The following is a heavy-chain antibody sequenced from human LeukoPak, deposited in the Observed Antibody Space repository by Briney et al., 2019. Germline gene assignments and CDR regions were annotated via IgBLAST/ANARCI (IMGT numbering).Heavy chain of an antibody. Sequence: ASVRVSCKTSDYTFTNYGICWVRQAPGQGLEWMGWISTYNGNTNYAQKLQGRVTMTTDTSTSTAYMELRSLISDDTAVYYCARATDYYGSGNYFFDYWGQGTLVTVSS. J-gene: IGHJ4*02. D-gene: IGHD3-10*01. CDR1: DYTFTNYG. CDR2: ISTYNGNT. CDR3: ARATDYYGSGNYFFDY. V-gene: IGHV1-18*01.